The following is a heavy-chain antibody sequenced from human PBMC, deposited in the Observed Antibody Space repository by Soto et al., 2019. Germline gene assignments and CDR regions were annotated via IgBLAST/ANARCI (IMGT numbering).Heavy chain of an antibody. J-gene: IGHJ2*01. V-gene: IGHV1-69*01. D-gene: IGHD1-26*01. Sequence: QVQLVQSGAEVKKPGSSVKVSCKASGGTFSSYAISWVRQAPGQGLEWMGGIIPICGTANYAQKFQGRVTITADESTSTAYMELSSLRSEDTAVYYFARAVGATTAAYWYFDLWGRGSLVTVSS. CDR2: IIPICGTA. CDR1: GGTFSSYA. CDR3: ARAVGATTAAYWYFDL.